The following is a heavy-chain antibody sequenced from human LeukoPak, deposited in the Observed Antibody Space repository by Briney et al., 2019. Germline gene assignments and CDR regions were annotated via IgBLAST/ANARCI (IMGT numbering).Heavy chain of an antibody. CDR2: ISGSGGST. Sequence: GGSLRLSCVVSGITLSNYGMSWVRQAPGKGLEWVSAISGSGGSTYYADSVKGRFTISRDNSKNTLYLQMNSLRAEDTAVYYCAKAGGVVVPAAISVNYQHWGQGTLVTASS. CDR3: AKAGGVVVPAAISVNYQH. V-gene: IGHV3-23*01. CDR1: GITLSNYG. D-gene: IGHD2-2*01. J-gene: IGHJ1*01.